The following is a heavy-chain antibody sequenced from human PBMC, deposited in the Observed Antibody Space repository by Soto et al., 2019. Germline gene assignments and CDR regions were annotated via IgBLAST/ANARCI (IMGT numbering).Heavy chain of an antibody. J-gene: IGHJ1*01. CDR1: GGSISSGGYY. D-gene: IGHD3-3*01. V-gene: IGHV4-31*03. CDR3: AVSRRYDFWSGYYLEYFQH. Sequence: QVQLQESGPGLVKPSQTLSLTCTVSGGSISSGGYYWSWIRQHPGKGLEWIGYIYYSGSTYYNPSLKSRVTISVDTSKNQFSLKLSSVTAADTAVYYCAVSRRYDFWSGYYLEYFQHWGQGTLVTVSS. CDR2: IYYSGST.